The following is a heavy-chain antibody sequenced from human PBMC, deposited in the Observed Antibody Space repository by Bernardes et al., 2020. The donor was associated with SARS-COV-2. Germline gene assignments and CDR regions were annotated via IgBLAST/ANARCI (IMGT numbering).Heavy chain of an antibody. CDR3: AKDLPITIFGVVIMGGMDV. D-gene: IGHD3-3*01. Sequence: GGSLRLSCAGSGLTFTSTFLGWVRQAPGKGLEWVSAISGSGGSTYYADSVKGRFTISRDNSKNTLYLQMNSLRAEDTAVYYCAKDLPITIFGVVIMGGMDVWGQGTTVTVSS. J-gene: IGHJ6*02. V-gene: IGHV3-23*01. CDR1: GLTFTSTF. CDR2: ISGSGGST.